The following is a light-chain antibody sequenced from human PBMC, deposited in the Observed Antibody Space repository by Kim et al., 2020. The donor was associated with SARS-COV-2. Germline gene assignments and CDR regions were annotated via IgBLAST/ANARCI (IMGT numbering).Light chain of an antibody. CDR3: QQYVNSPLT. Sequence: EIVLTQSPGTLSLSPGERATLSCRASQSVSSNYLAWYQQKPGQAPGLLIYGASTRATGIPDRFSGSGSGTDFTLTISRLEPEDFAVYYCQQYVNSPLTFGQGTKVDIK. J-gene: IGKJ1*01. CDR1: QSVSSNY. V-gene: IGKV3-20*01. CDR2: GAS.